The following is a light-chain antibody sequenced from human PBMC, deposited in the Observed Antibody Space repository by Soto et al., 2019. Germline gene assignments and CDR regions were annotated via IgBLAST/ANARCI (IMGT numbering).Light chain of an antibody. Sequence: QSVLTQPPSVSGTPGQRVTISCSGSSSNIRSNTVNWYQQLPGTAPKLLIYSNSQRPSGVPDRFSGSKSGTSASLAISGLQSEDEADYFCSAWDDSLNGYVFGTGTKLTVL. CDR1: SSNIRSNT. V-gene: IGLV1-44*01. CDR3: SAWDDSLNGYV. J-gene: IGLJ1*01. CDR2: SNS.